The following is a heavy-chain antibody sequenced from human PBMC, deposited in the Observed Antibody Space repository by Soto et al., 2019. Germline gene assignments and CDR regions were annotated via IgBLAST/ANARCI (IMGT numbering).Heavy chain of an antibody. Sequence: ASVKVSCKASGYTFTSYGIRWVRQAPGQALEWLGWISLYSDSTNYAQKLQGRVTMTTDTSTTTAYMELRSLRSDDTAVYYCARVVPGAEAWFGPWGQGTLVTVSS. J-gene: IGHJ5*02. CDR2: ISLYSDST. D-gene: IGHD2-2*01. V-gene: IGHV1-18*01. CDR1: GYTFTSYG. CDR3: ARVVPGAEAWFGP.